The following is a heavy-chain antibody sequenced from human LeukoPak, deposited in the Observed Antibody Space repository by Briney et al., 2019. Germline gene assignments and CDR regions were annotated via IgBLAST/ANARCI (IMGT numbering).Heavy chain of an antibody. D-gene: IGHD2-21*02. CDR3: AKDWGAYCGGDCYGFDY. J-gene: IGHJ4*02. Sequence: GGSLRLSCAVSGFIVSSNYMSWVRQAPGKGLEWVSVIYSGGSTYYADSVKGRFIISRDNSKNTLYLQMNSLRAEDTAVYYCAKDWGAYCGGDCYGFDYWGQGTLVTVSS. CDR1: GFIVSSNY. CDR2: IYSGGST. V-gene: IGHV3-53*01.